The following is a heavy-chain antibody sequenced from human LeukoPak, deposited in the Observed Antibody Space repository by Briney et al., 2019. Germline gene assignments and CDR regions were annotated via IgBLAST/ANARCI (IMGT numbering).Heavy chain of an antibody. J-gene: IGHJ6*03. D-gene: IGHD3-22*01. CDR1: GGSFSDYY. CDR3: ARGRQDVNMILVVMAGVSYYLDV. V-gene: IGHV4-34*01. Sequence: PSETLSLTCAVYGGSFSDYYWTWIRQTPGKGLEGIGEMSPSGSSNYNPSLKSRVTISVDTSKNQFSLKLRSVTAADTAVYYCARGRQDVNMILVVMAGVSYYLDVWGKGTTVTVS. CDR2: MSPSGSS.